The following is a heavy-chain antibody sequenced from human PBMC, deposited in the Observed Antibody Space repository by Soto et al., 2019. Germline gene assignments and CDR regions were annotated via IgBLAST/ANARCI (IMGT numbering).Heavy chain of an antibody. V-gene: IGHV3-53*02. CDR1: GLTVSDKY. D-gene: IGHD3-10*01. Sequence: EVQLVQTGGGLIQPGGSLSLSCAASGLTVSDKYMSWVRQAPGKGLEWVSLTYTGGNSYFADFVTGRFIVSRDMSKNTLFLHMNSLAAEDTAVYYCAREGYAYGLDFWGQGSLVTVSS. CDR3: AREGYAYGLDF. J-gene: IGHJ4*02. CDR2: TYTGGNS.